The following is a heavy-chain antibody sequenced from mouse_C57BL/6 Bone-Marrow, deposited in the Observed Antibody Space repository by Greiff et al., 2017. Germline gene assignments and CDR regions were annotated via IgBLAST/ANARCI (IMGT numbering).Heavy chain of an antibody. V-gene: IGHV5-17*01. Sequence: EVKLVESGGGLVKPGGSLKLSCEASGFTFSDYGMHWVRQAPEKGLEWVAYISSGSSTIYYADKVKGRFTISRDNAKNTLFLQMNSLRSEDTAMYYCARSYPAWFAYWGQGTLVTVSA. CDR2: ISSGSSTI. CDR3: ARSYPAWFAY. CDR1: GFTFSDYG. J-gene: IGHJ3*01.